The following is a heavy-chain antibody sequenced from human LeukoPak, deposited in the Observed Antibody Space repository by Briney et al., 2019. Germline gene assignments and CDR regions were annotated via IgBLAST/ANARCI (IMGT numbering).Heavy chain of an antibody. J-gene: IGHJ5*02. V-gene: IGHV3-48*01. CDR3: AKFWVVGDSSWFDP. Sequence: GSLRLSCAASGFTFSSYSMMWVRQAPGKGLEWVSYISSSSTTIHYADSVKGRFTISRDNAKNSVYLQMNSLRAEDTAVYYCAKFWVVGDSSWFDPWGQGTLVIVSS. CDR1: GFTFSSYS. D-gene: IGHD3-16*01. CDR2: ISSSSTTI.